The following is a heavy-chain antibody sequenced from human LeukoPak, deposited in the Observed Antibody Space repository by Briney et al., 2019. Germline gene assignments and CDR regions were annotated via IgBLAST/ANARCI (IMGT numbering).Heavy chain of an antibody. Sequence: ASVKVSCKASGYTFTSYDNNWMRLATAQGLEWMGWMNPNSGNTGYAQKFQGRVTMTRNTSISTDYMELSSLRSEDTAVYCCARVSDYYAGFDPWGEGTLVTVSS. CDR2: MNPNSGNT. D-gene: IGHD3-10*01. CDR1: GYTFTSYD. CDR3: ARVSDYYAGFDP. J-gene: IGHJ5*02. V-gene: IGHV1-8*01.